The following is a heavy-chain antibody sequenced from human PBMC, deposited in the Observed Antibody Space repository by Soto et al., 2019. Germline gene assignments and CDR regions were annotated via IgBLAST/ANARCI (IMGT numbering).Heavy chain of an antibody. CDR1: GFTFSSYA. D-gene: IGHD1-7*01. CDR3: ARDKKGVQYNWNYVYYYYGMDV. V-gene: IGHV3-30-3*01. J-gene: IGHJ6*02. Sequence: QVQLVESGGGVVQPGRSLRLSCAASGFTFSSYAMHWVRQAPGKGLEWVAVISYDGSNKYYADSVKGRFTISRDNSKNTLYLQIKSLSAEDTAVYYCARDKKGVQYNWNYVYYYYGMDVWGHGTTVTVSS. CDR2: ISYDGSNK.